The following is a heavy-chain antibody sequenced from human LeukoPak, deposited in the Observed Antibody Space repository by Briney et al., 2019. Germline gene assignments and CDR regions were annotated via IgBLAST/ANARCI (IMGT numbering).Heavy chain of an antibody. D-gene: IGHD6-13*01. CDR3: ARDTRVAAAAPGWFDP. Sequence: SETLSLTCTVSGGSISSSSYYWGWIRQPPGKGLEWIGSIYYSGSTYYNPSLKRRVTISVDTSKNQFSLKLSSVTAADTAVYYCARDTRVAAAAPGWFDPWGQGTLVTVSS. V-gene: IGHV4-39*07. CDR2: IYYSGST. CDR1: GGSISSSSYY. J-gene: IGHJ5*02.